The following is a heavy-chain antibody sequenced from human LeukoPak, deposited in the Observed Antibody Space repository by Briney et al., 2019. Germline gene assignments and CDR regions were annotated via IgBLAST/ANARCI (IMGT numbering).Heavy chain of an antibody. V-gene: IGHV5-51*01. CDR1: GKGLTNSW. Sequence: GESLKISCKGSGKGLTNSWMGWVRQLPGKGLEWRGIIYAGDSDSRYSPSFQGQVTISADKSVSTAYLQWSSLKASDTAMYYCARQAAAGTGWFDPWGQGTLVTVSS. D-gene: IGHD6-13*01. J-gene: IGHJ5*02. CDR2: IYAGDSDS. CDR3: ARQAAAGTGWFDP.